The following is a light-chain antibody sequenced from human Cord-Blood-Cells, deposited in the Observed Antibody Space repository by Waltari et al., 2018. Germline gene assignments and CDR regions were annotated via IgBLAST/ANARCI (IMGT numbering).Light chain of an antibody. CDR1: KSISSD. CDR3: QQSYSTPYT. CDR2: AAS. J-gene: IGKJ2*01. V-gene: IGKV1-39*01. Sequence: DIQMTQSPSSLSASVGDRVTITCRASKSISSDLNWYQQKPGKAPKLLIYAASSLQSWVPSRFSGSRSGTDFTLTISSLQPEDFATYYCQQSYSTPYTFGQGTKLEIK.